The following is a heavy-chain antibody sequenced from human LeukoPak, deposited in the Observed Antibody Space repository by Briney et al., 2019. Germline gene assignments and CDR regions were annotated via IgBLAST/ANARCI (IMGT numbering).Heavy chain of an antibody. Sequence: GGSLRLSCAASGFTFSSYGMHWVRQAPGKGLEWVAFIRYDGSNKYYADSVKGRFTISRDNSKSTLYLQMNSLRAEDTAVYYCAKDRRAVPAALAGFDYWGQGTLVTVSS. V-gene: IGHV3-30*02. D-gene: IGHD2-2*01. CDR1: GFTFSSYG. CDR2: IRYDGSNK. CDR3: AKDRRAVPAALAGFDY. J-gene: IGHJ4*02.